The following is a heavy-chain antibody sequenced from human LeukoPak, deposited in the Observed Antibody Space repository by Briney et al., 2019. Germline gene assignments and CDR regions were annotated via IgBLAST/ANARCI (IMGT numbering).Heavy chain of an antibody. D-gene: IGHD3-16*01. J-gene: IGHJ3*02. CDR1: GGSISSYY. CDR3: ARDLGGELDAFDI. CDR2: IYYSGST. Sequence: PSETLSLTCTVSGGSISSYYWSWIRQPPGKGLEWIGYIYYSGSTNYNPSLKSRVTISVDTSKNQFSLKLSSVTAADTAVYYCARDLGGELDAFDIWGQGTMVTVSS. V-gene: IGHV4-59*01.